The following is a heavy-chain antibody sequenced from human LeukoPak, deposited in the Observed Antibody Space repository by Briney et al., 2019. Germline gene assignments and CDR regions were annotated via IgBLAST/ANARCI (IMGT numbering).Heavy chain of an antibody. CDR2: ISSSSSYI. CDR1: GFTFSSYS. V-gene: IGHV3-21*01. J-gene: IGHJ4*02. Sequence: GGSLRLSCAASGFTFSSYSMNWVRQAPGKGLEWVSSISSSSSYIYYADSVKGRFTISRDNAKNSLYLQMNSPRAEDTAVYYCARDVFSYSSGSVDYWGQGTLVTVSS. CDR3: ARDVFSYSSGSVDY. D-gene: IGHD3-22*01.